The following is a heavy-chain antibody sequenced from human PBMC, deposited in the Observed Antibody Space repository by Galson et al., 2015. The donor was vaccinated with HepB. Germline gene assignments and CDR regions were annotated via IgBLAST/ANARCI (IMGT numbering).Heavy chain of an antibody. J-gene: IGHJ4*02. Sequence: SVKVSCKASGGTFSSYAISWVRQAPGQGLEWMGGIIPIFGTANYAQKFQGRVTITADESTSTAYMELSSLRSEDTAVYYCASTLSQYSSGHFDYWGQGTLVTVSS. CDR2: IIPIFGTA. V-gene: IGHV1-69*13. CDR3: ASTLSQYSSGHFDY. D-gene: IGHD6-19*01. CDR1: GGTFSSYA.